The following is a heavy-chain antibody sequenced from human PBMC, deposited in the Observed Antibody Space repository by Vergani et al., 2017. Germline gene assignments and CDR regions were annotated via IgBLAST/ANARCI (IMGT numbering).Heavy chain of an antibody. CDR1: GFSFSSFG. J-gene: IGHJ6*03. V-gene: IGHV3-7*01. CDR2: IKQDGSEK. Sequence: VQLVESGGGVVQPGRSLRLSCAASGFSFSSFGFHWVRQAPGKGLEWVANIKQDGSEKSYVDSVKGRFTISRDNAKNSLYLQMNSLRAEDTAVYYCARSGYCAHGVCYMTYYYYMDVWGKGTAVTVSS. CDR3: ARSGYCAHGVCYMTYYYYMDV. D-gene: IGHD2-8*01.